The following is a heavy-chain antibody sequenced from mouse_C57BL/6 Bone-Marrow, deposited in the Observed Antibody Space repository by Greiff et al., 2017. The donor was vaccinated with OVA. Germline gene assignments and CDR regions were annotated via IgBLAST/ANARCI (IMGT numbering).Heavy chain of an antibody. D-gene: IGHD1-1*01. CDR3: ARDEYYCCSSPFAY. Sequence: VKLVESGAELAKPGASVKLSCKASGYTFTSYWMHWVKQRPGQGLEWIGYITPSSGYTKYNQQVKEKATLSADKSSSTAYMQVISLTYEDSAVDYCARDEYYCCSSPFAYWGQGTLVTVSA. J-gene: IGHJ3*01. CDR2: ITPSSGYT. CDR1: GYTFTSYW. V-gene: IGHV1-7*01.